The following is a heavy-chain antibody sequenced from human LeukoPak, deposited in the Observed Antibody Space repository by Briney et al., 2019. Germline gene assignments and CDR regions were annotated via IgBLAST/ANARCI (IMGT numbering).Heavy chain of an antibody. CDR3: ANRHGSGIKYFEF. CDR1: GFTFSNYD. V-gene: IGHV3-23*01. CDR2: ITGSGGTT. J-gene: IGHJ4*02. D-gene: IGHD3-10*01. Sequence: PGGSLRLSCAASGFTFSNYDVSWVCQAQGKGLEWVSTITGSGGTTYHADSVKGRFTISRDNSKNTLYLQMNSLRAEDTAIYYCANRHGSGIKYFEFWGQGTLVTVSS.